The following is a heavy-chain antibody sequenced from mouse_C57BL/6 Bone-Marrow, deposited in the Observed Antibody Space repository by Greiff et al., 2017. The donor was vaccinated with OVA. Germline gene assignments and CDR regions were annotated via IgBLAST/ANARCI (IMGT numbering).Heavy chain of an antibody. Sequence: QVQLKESGADLARPGASVKLSCKASGYTFTSYGISWVKQRTGQGLEWIGEIYPRSGNTYYNEKFKGKATLTADKSSSTAYMELRSLTSEDSAVYFCARRGTTVVAHWYFDVWGTGTTVTVSS. CDR3: ARRGTTVVAHWYFDV. J-gene: IGHJ1*03. V-gene: IGHV1-81*01. CDR2: IYPRSGNT. CDR1: GYTFTSYG. D-gene: IGHD1-1*01.